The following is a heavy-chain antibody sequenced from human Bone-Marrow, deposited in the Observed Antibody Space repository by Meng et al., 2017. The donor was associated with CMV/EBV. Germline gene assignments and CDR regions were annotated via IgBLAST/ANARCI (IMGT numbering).Heavy chain of an antibody. Sequence: GESLKISCAASGFRLRDYWMHWVRQVPGKGPVWVSRISNDGSGTNYADHVKGRFTISRDNAKNTLYLQMDSLTDADTGLYYCVREKGILHYFHGMDVWGQGTTVTVS. CDR3: VREKGILHYFHGMDV. D-gene: IGHD2-21*01. V-gene: IGHV3-74*01. CDR2: ISNDGSGT. CDR1: GFRLRDYW. J-gene: IGHJ6*02.